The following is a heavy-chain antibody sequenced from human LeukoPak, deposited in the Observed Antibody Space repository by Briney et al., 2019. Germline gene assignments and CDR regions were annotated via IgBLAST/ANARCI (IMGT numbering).Heavy chain of an antibody. CDR3: ARDQYGSGSYDY. V-gene: IGHV1-3*01. CDR1: GYTFTSYA. CDR2: INAGNGNT. D-gene: IGHD3-10*01. J-gene: IGHJ4*02. Sequence: ASVKVSCKVSGYTFTSYAMHWVRQAPGQRLEWMGWINAGNGNTKYSQKFQGRVTITRDTSASTAYMELSSLRSEDTAVYYCARDQYGSGSYDYWGQGTLVTVSS.